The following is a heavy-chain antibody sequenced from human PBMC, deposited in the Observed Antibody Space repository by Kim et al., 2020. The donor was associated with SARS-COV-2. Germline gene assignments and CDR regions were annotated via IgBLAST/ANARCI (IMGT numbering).Heavy chain of an antibody. D-gene: IGHD5-18*01. CDR3: ARLSDRAMAVDY. V-gene: IGHV4-39*07. Sequence: SETLSLTCTVSGGSINSSSYYWGWIRQPPGEGLEWIGSIYYSGSTYYNPSLKSRVTISVDTSKNQFSLKLSSVTAADTAVYYCARLSDRAMAVDYWGQGTLVTVSS. CDR2: IYYSGST. CDR1: GGSINSSSYY. J-gene: IGHJ4*02.